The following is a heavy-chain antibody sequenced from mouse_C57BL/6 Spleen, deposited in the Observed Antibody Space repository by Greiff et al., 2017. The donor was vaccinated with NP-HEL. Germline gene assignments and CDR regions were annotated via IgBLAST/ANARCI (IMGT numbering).Heavy chain of an antibody. Sequence: EVKLQESGGGLVKPGGSLKLSCAASGFTFSSYAMSWVRQTPEKRLEWVATISDGGSYTYYPDNVKGRFTISRDNAKNNLYLQMSHLKSEDTAMYYCARDDYDYGSSGYFDYWGQGTTLTVSS. D-gene: IGHD1-1*01. CDR1: GFTFSSYA. V-gene: IGHV5-4*01. CDR2: ISDGGSYT. CDR3: ARDDYDYGSSGYFDY. J-gene: IGHJ2*01.